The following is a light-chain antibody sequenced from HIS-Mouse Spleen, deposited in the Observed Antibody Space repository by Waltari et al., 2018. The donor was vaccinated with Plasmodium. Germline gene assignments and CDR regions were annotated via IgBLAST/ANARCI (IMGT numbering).Light chain of an antibody. V-gene: IGLV2-23*03. CDR1: SSDVGSYTL. CDR2: EGS. Sequence: QSALTQPASVSGSPGQSITISCTGTSSDVGSYTLVSWYQQHPGKAPKLMIYEGSKRPSGVSNRFSGSKSGNTASLTISVLQAEDESEYYCCSYAGSSTFVVFGGGTKLTVL. J-gene: IGLJ2*01. CDR3: CSYAGSSTFVV.